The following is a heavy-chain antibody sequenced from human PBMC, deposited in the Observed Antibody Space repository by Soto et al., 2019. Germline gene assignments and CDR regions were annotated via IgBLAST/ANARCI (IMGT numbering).Heavy chain of an antibody. J-gene: IGHJ4*02. CDR3: ARHAPGGPFDS. V-gene: IGHV4-59*08. Sequence: SETLSLTCTVSGGSINSYYWSWIRQSPGKGLEWIGYIFYSGNTNYNPSLNSRVTLSVDTSKNQFSLKLASVTAADTAVYYCARHAPGGPFDSWGQGTLVTVSS. CDR1: GGSINSYY. CDR2: IFYSGNT.